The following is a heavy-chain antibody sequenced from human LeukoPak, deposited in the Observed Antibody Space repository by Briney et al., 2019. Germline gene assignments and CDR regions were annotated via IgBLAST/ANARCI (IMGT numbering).Heavy chain of an antibody. Sequence: PGRSLRLSCAASGFTFSSYGMHWVRQAPGKGLEWVAVISYDGSNKYYADSVKGRFTISRDNSKNTLYLQMNSLRAEDTAVYYCARGGKWIQLWLYVDYWGQGTLVTVSS. J-gene: IGHJ4*02. D-gene: IGHD5-18*01. CDR2: ISYDGSNK. CDR3: ARGGKWIQLWLYVDY. CDR1: GFTFSSYG. V-gene: IGHV3-30*03.